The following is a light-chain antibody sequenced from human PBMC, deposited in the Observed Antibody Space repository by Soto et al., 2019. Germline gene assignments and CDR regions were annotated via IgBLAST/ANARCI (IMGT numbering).Light chain of an antibody. CDR1: QSISSW. CDR2: DAS. J-gene: IGKJ2*01. V-gene: IGKV1-5*01. CDR3: KQYNSYPYT. Sequence: DIDVTQTHSTLSASVGDRVAITCRASQSISSWLAWYQQKPGKAPKLLIYDASSLESGVPSRFSGSGSGTEFTLTISSLQPDDCATYKSKQYNSYPYTFGQRSK.